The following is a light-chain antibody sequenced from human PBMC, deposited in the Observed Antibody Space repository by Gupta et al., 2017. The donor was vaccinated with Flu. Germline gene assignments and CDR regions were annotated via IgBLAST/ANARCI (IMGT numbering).Light chain of an antibody. CDR1: NIENKS. J-gene: IGLJ3*02. Sequence: YVLTQPPSVSVAPGPAATISCGAINIENKSLHWYRLRAGQAPVLVVHDDYERASGIPDRFSGSNSGNTATLTISGVEAADEADYYCQVWDNNADSWVFGGGTKLTVL. CDR3: QVWDNNADSWV. CDR2: DDY. V-gene: IGLV3-21*02.